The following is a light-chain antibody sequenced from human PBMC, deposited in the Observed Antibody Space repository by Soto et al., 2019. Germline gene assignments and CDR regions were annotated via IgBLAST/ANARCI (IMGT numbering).Light chain of an antibody. J-gene: IGKJ1*01. V-gene: IGKV1-39*01. Sequence: IHMTQSPSTLSASVGDIVTITFRASQSISRSLAWYQHQPGKAPKLLIYDASSLESGVPSRFSGIGSGTDFTLTISSLQPEDFATYYCQQSYSTPVTFGQGTKVDIK. CDR3: QQSYSTPVT. CDR2: DAS. CDR1: QSISRS.